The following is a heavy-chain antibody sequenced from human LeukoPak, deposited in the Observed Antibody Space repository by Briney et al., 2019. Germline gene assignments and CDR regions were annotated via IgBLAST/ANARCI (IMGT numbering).Heavy chain of an antibody. J-gene: IGHJ3*02. D-gene: IGHD2-2*01. V-gene: IGHV3-23*01. Sequence: PGGSLRFSCAASGFTFSSYAMSWVRQAPGKGLEWVSAISGSGGSTYYADSVKGRFTISRDNSKNTLYLQMNSLRAEDTAVYYCAKGTIVVVPAAMPGDAFDIWGQGTMVTVSS. CDR3: AKGTIVVVPAAMPGDAFDI. CDR2: ISGSGGST. CDR1: GFTFSSYA.